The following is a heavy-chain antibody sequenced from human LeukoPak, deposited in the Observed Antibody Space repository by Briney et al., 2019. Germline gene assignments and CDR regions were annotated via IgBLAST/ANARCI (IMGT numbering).Heavy chain of an antibody. V-gene: IGHV4-59*08. CDR2: IYYSGST. D-gene: IGHD2-15*01. J-gene: IGHJ6*02. Sequence: SETLSPTCTVSGGSISSYYWSWIRQPPGKGLEWIGYIYYSGSTNYNPSLKSRVTISVDTSKNQFSLKLSSVTAADTAVYYCARSPPTYCSGGSCYYYGMDVWGQGTTVTVSS. CDR1: GGSISSYY. CDR3: ARSPPTYCSGGSCYYYGMDV.